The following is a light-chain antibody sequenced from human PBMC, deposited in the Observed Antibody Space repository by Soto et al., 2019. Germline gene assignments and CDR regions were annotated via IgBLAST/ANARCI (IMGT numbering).Light chain of an antibody. CDR1: QGIGVY. CDR3: QKYNSPPLT. Sequence: DIQMTQSPSSLSASLGDRVTITCRASQGIGVYLAWFQQRPGRVPSLLIYAASTLQSGVPSRFSGSGSGTDFTFTISSLQPEDVATYYCQKYNSPPLTFGGGTKVEIK. CDR2: AAS. J-gene: IGKJ4*01. V-gene: IGKV1-27*01.